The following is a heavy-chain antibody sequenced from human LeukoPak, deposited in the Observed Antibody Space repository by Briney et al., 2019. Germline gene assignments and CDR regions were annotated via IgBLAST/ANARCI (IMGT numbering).Heavy chain of an antibody. CDR1: GYTFSSYG. CDR2: ISAYNANT. V-gene: IGHV1-18*01. Sequence: ASVKVSCKASGYTFSSYGMSWVRQAPGQGLEWMGWISAYNANTNYVQKFQGRVTMTTDTSTSTAYMELRSLRSDDTAVYYCARAGIVVVVAAQGDVFDIWGQGTMVTVSS. CDR3: ARAGIVVVVAAQGDVFDI. J-gene: IGHJ3*02. D-gene: IGHD2-15*01.